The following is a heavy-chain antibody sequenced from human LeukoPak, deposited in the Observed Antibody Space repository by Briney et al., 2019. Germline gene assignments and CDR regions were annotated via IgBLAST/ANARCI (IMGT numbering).Heavy chain of an antibody. CDR2: IYHSGST. CDR1: GVSISSGGYS. D-gene: IGHD2-15*01. V-gene: IGHV4-30-2*01. Sequence: SQTLSLTCAVSGVSISSGGYSWSWIRQPPGKGLEWIGYIYHSGSTYYNPSLKSRVTISVDRSKNQFSLKLSSVTAADTAVYYCARAVVRVDAFDIWGQGTMVTVSS. J-gene: IGHJ3*02. CDR3: ARAVVRVDAFDI.